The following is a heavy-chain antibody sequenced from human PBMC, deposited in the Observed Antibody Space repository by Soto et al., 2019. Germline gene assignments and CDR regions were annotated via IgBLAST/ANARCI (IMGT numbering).Heavy chain of an antibody. CDR3: ARTYGSGSYPPYYYYGMDV. CDR2: IYYSGST. Sequence: SETLSLTCTVSGGSISSGDYYWSWIRQPPGKGLEWIGYIYYSGSTYYNPSLKSRVTISVDTSKNQFSLKLSSVTAADTAVYYCARTYGSGSYPPYYYYGMDVWGQGTTVT. D-gene: IGHD3-10*01. CDR1: GGSISSGDYY. V-gene: IGHV4-30-4*01. J-gene: IGHJ6*02.